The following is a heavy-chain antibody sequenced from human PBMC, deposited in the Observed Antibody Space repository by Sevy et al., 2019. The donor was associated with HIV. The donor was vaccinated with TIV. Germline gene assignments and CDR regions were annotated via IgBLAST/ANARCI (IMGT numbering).Heavy chain of an antibody. J-gene: IGHJ3*01. Sequence: SETLSLTCAVYGGSFSGYYWSWIRQPPGKGLEWIGEINHTGSTNYNPSLKSRVTISVDTSKNQFSLMLSSVTAADTAVYYCARHCSGTSCPYTFDLWGQGTMVTVSS. CDR3: ARHCSGTSCPYTFDL. CDR2: INHTGST. V-gene: IGHV4-34*01. D-gene: IGHD2-2*01. CDR1: GGSFSGYY.